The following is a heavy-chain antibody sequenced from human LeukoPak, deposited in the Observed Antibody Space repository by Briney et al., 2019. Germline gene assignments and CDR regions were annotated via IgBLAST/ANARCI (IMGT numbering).Heavy chain of an antibody. Sequence: SETLSLTCSVSGASITSHYWSWIRQPPGKGPECIGYIYNSVSTNYNPSLKGRVTISIDTSKNQFSLRLSSVTAADTAVYYCARDSKAVDGSGDFDYWGQGTLVTVSS. V-gene: IGHV4-4*08. J-gene: IGHJ4*02. D-gene: IGHD6-13*01. CDR3: ARDSKAVDGSGDFDY. CDR1: GASITSHY. CDR2: IYNSVST.